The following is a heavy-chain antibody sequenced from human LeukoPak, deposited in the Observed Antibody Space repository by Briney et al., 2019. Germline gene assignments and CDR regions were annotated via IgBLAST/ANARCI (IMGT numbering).Heavy chain of an antibody. CDR3: GTNMLGYYYYGMDV. V-gene: IGHV1-69*04. Sequence: GASVKVSCKASGGTFSSYAVSWVRQAPGQGLEWMGRIIPILGIANYAQKFQGRVTITADKSTSTAYMELSSLRSEDTAVYYCGTNMLGYYYYGMDVWGQGTTVTVSS. CDR2: IIPILGIA. J-gene: IGHJ6*02. CDR1: GGTFSSYA. D-gene: IGHD2-8*01.